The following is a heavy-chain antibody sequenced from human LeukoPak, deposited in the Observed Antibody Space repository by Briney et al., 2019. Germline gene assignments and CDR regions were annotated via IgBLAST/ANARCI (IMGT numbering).Heavy chain of an antibody. Sequence: SETLSLTCAVYRGSFRNYYWSWIRQPPGKGLEWIGEINHSGTTNYFPSLKSRATISMDTSKNQFSLKLRSVTAADTAIYYCARKSRGGQYNLSWFHSWGRGTLVTVSS. CDR3: ARKSRGGQYNLSWFHS. CDR1: RGSFRNYY. J-gene: IGHJ5*01. D-gene: IGHD3-10*01. CDR2: INHSGTT. V-gene: IGHV4-34*01.